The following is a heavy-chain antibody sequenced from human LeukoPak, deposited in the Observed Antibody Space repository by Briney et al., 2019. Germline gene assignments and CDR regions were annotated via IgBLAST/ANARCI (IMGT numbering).Heavy chain of an antibody. D-gene: IGHD3-10*01. CDR3: ARAAYYGSGSYYKDWFDP. CDR1: VYTFTSYY. J-gene: IGHJ5*02. V-gene: IGHV1-46*01. Sequence: ASVKVSCKASVYTFTSYYMHWVRQAPGQGLEWMGIINPSGGSTSYAQKFQGRVTMTRDTSTSTVYMELSSLRSEDTAVYYCARAAYYGSGSYYKDWFDPWGQGTLVTVSS. CDR2: INPSGGST.